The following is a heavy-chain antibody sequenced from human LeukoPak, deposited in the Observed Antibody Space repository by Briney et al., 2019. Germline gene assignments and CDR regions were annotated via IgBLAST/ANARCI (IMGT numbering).Heavy chain of an antibody. Sequence: GGSLRLSCAASEFTFSSYGMRWVRQAPGKGLEWVSGISGTGDSTYYADSVKGRFTISRDNSKNTLYLQMNSLRAEDTAVYYCARNLYYFDYWGQGTLVTVSS. CDR1: EFTFSSYG. J-gene: IGHJ4*02. CDR2: ISGTGDST. D-gene: IGHD1-14*01. V-gene: IGHV3-23*01. CDR3: ARNLYYFDY.